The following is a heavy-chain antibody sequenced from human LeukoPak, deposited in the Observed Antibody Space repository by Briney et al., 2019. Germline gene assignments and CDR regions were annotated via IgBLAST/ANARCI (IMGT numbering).Heavy chain of an antibody. CDR2: ISYDGSNK. Sequence: PGGSLRLSCAASGFTFSSYAMHWDRQAPGKGLEWVAVISYDGSNKYYADSVKGRFTISRDNSKNTLYLQMNSLRAEDTAVYYCARGIAVAGTLFDYWGQGTLVTVSS. CDR3: ARGIAVAGTLFDY. D-gene: IGHD6-19*01. J-gene: IGHJ4*02. V-gene: IGHV3-30*04. CDR1: GFTFSSYA.